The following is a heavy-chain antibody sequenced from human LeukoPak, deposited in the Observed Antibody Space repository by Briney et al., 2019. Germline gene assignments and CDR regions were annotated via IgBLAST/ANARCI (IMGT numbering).Heavy chain of an antibody. CDR3: ARVLGYCTNGVCVGAFDI. Sequence: SETLSLTCAVSGYSISSGYYWGWIRQPPGKGLEWIGSIYHSGSTYYNPSLKSQVTISVDTSKNQFSLRLSSVTAADTAVYYCARVLGYCTNGVCVGAFDIWGQGTMVTVSS. D-gene: IGHD2-8*01. CDR2: IYHSGST. V-gene: IGHV4-38-2*01. J-gene: IGHJ3*02. CDR1: GYSISSGYY.